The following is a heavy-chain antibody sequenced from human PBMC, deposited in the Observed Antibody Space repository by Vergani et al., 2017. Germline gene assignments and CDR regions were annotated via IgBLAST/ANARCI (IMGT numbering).Heavy chain of an antibody. D-gene: IGHD2-21*02. CDR2: IYYSGST. J-gene: IGHJ4*02. Sequence: QVQLQESGPGLVKPSETLSLTCTVSGGSISSYYWSWIRQPPGKGLEWIGYIYYSGSTNYNPSLKSQVTISVDTSKNQFSLKLSSVTAADTAVYYCARGVGKVVVTAISPIYYFDYWGQGTLVTVSS. CDR3: ARGVGKVVVTAISPIYYFDY. V-gene: IGHV4-59*01. CDR1: GGSISSYY.